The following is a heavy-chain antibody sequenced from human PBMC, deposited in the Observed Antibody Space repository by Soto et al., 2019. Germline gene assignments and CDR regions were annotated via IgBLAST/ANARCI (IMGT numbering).Heavy chain of an antibody. J-gene: IGHJ6*02. Sequence: GASVKVSCKASGYTFTSYGISWVRQAPGQGLEWMGWISAYNGNTNYAQKLQGRVTMTTDTSTSTAYMELRSLRSDDTAVYYCALTGTTGIHYYYGMDVWGQGTTVTVSS. D-gene: IGHD1-7*01. V-gene: IGHV1-18*04. CDR1: GYTFTSYG. CDR2: ISAYNGNT. CDR3: ALTGTTGIHYYYGMDV.